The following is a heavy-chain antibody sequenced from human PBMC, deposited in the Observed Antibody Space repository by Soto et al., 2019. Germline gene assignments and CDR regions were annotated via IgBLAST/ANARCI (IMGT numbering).Heavy chain of an antibody. V-gene: IGHV4-59*12. CDR1: GGSISSYY. Sequence: SETLSLTCTVSGGSISSYYWSWIRQPPGKGLEWIGYIYYSGSTNYNPSLKSRVTISVDTSKNQFSLKLSSVTAADTAVYYCARTTGYCSGGSCYFYYMDVWGKGTTVTVSS. J-gene: IGHJ6*03. CDR3: ARTTGYCSGGSCYFYYMDV. CDR2: IYYSGST. D-gene: IGHD2-15*01.